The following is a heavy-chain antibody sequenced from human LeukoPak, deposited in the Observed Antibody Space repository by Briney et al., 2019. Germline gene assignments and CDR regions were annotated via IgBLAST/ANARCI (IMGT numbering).Heavy chain of an antibody. CDR1: GFTFSSYS. Sequence: PGGSLRLSCAASGFTFSSYSMNWVRQAPGKGLEWVSSISSSSSYIYYADSVKGRFTISRDNAKNSLYLQMNSLRAEDTAVYYCARDRHRKLYCSGGSCYDFDYWGQGTLVTVSS. CDR3: ARDRHRKLYCSGGSCYDFDY. CDR2: ISSSSSYI. D-gene: IGHD2-15*01. V-gene: IGHV3-21*01. J-gene: IGHJ4*02.